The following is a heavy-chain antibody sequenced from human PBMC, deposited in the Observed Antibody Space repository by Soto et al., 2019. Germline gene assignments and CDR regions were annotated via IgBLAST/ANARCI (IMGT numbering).Heavy chain of an antibody. CDR2: IYHSGST. Sequence: PSETLSLTCAVSGGSISSGGYSWTWIRQPPGKGLEWIGYIYHSGSTYYNPSLKSRVTISVDRSKNQFSLKLNSVTAADTAVYYCARGPLRITMAQWFDPWGQGTLVTVSS. V-gene: IGHV4-30-2*01. D-gene: IGHD3-10*01. J-gene: IGHJ5*02. CDR3: ARGPLRITMAQWFDP. CDR1: GGSISSGGYS.